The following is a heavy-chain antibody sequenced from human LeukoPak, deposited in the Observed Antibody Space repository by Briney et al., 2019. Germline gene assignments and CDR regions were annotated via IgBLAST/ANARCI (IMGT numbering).Heavy chain of an antibody. J-gene: IGHJ5*02. CDR2: ISYDGSTK. CDR3: ARGYDSSGYYVNCFDP. V-gene: IGHV3-30*03. Sequence: GRSLRLSCAASGFTFSRYGMHWVRQAPGKGLDWVAVISYDGSTKYYADSVKGRFTISRDNSKNTLYLQMNSLRAEDTAVYYCARGYDSSGYYVNCFDPWGQGTLVTVSS. CDR1: GFTFSRYG. D-gene: IGHD3-22*01.